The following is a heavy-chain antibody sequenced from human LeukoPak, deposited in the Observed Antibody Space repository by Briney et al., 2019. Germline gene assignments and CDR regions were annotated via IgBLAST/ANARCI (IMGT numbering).Heavy chain of an antibody. V-gene: IGHV3-23*01. Sequence: GGSLSLSCTVSGFTLGVYAMSWVRQAPGGGLEGVLAISGVGASTYYADSVRGRFSISRDNSNNTLYLQMNSLRAEDTAVYYCAKAWTTMVRGVPSGFDSWGQGTLVTVSS. CDR1: GFTLGVYA. CDR2: ISGVGAST. J-gene: IGHJ4*02. CDR3: AKAWTTMVRGVPSGFDS. D-gene: IGHD3-10*01.